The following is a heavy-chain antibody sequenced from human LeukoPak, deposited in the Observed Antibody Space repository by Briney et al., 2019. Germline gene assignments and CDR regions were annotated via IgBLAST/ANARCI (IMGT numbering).Heavy chain of an antibody. CDR1: GFTFSSYA. J-gene: IGHJ4*02. CDR3: ARTYASSLH. D-gene: IGHD2-2*01. Sequence: GGSLRLSCAASGFTFSSYAMSWVRQAPGKGLEWISTISGGGATTYYADSVKGRFTISRDNSKTTLYLQMSSLRAEDTAVYYCARTYASSLHWGQGTLVTVSS. V-gene: IGHV3-23*01. CDR2: ISGGGATT.